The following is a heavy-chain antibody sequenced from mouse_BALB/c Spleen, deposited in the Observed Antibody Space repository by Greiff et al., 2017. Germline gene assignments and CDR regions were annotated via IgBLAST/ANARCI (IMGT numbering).Heavy chain of an antibody. CDR3: ARSDLYFDY. J-gene: IGHJ2*01. Sequence: EVKLMESGGGLVQPGGSRKLSCAASGFTFSSFGMHWVRQAPEKGLEWVAYISSGSSTIYYADTVKGRFTISRDNPKNTLFLQMTSLRSEDTAMYYCARSDLYFDYWGQGTTLTVSS. CDR1: GFTFSSFG. V-gene: IGHV5-17*02. CDR2: ISSGSSTI.